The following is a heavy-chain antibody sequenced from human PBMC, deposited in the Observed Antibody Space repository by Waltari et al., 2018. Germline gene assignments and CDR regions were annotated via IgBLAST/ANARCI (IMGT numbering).Heavy chain of an antibody. V-gene: IGHV3-74*01. D-gene: IGHD4-17*01. CDR2: SNRDGSST. Sequence: EVQLVESGGGLVQPGGSLSLSCPASGLPFSLSWLPWVPQAPGKGLGWGSRSNRDGSSTSYADSVKGRFTISKDNAKNTVYLQMNSLRAEDTAIYYCARGARRTTVTTGWWYFDLWGRGTLVTVSS. CDR1: GLPFSLSW. CDR3: ARGARRTTVTTGWWYFDL. J-gene: IGHJ2*01.